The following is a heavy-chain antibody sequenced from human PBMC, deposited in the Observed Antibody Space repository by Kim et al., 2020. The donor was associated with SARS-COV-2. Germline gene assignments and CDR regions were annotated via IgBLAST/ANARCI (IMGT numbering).Heavy chain of an antibody. V-gene: IGHV3-7*03. CDR3: ARQSPYYYGSGSYYKPIAYYYYGMDV. J-gene: IGHJ6*02. CDR2: IKQDGSEK. D-gene: IGHD3-10*01. Sequence: GGSLRLSCAASGFTFSSYWMSWVRQAPGKGLEWVANIKQDGSEKYYVDSVKGRFTISRDNAKNSLYLQMNSLRAEDTAVYYCARQSPYYYGSGSYYKPIAYYYYGMDVWGQRTTVTVSS. CDR1: GFTFSSYW.